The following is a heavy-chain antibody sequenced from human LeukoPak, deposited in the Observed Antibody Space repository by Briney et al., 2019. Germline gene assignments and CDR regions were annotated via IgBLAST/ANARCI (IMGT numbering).Heavy chain of an antibody. V-gene: IGHV3-23*01. CDR2: ISGSGGST. D-gene: IGHD3-22*01. CDR3: ARGGHYYDSSGYSVY. Sequence: GVLRLSCAAAGFTFSSYEMNWVRQAPGKGLEWVSAISGSGGSTYYADSVKGRFTISRDNSKNTLYLQMNSLRAEDTAVYYCARGGHYYDSSGYSVYWGQGTLVTVSS. CDR1: GFTFSSYE. J-gene: IGHJ4*02.